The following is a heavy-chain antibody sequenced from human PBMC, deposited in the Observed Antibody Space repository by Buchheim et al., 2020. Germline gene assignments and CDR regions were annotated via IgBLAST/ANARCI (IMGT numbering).Heavy chain of an antibody. CDR1: GNDFASYW. CDR3: ETHVAVTRRYDMDV. Sequence: EVQLVQSGAEVKKPGESLRISCKDSGNDFASYWINWVRQMPGKGLEWMGKIDPSDSYTTYNPSFEGHVTISADKSIRTAYLQWSSLKAADTAIYYCETHVAVTRRYDMDVWGQGTT. J-gene: IGHJ6*02. CDR2: IDPSDSYT. D-gene: IGHD4-17*01. V-gene: IGHV5-10-1*03.